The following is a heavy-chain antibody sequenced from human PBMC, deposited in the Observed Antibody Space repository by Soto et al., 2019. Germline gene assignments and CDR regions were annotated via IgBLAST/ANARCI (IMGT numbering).Heavy chain of an antibody. D-gene: IGHD6-13*01. CDR3: AREGYSSNWYACEAFDI. CDR1: GGAISSYY. V-gene: IGHV4-59*01. CDR2: IYYSGST. Sequence: QVQLQESGPGLVKPSETLSLTCTVSGGAISSYYWSWIRQPPGKGLEWIGYIYYSGSTNNNPSLKCRVTISVDTSKNQCSLKLSSVTAADTAVYYCAREGYSSNWYACEAFDIWCHGTMVTVS. J-gene: IGHJ3*02.